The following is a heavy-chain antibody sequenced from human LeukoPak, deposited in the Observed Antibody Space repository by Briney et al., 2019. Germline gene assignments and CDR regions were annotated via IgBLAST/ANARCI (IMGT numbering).Heavy chain of an antibody. CDR2: ISGSGGST. CDR3: ASDGAAGSWFFDY. D-gene: IGHD6-13*01. CDR1: GFTFSSYA. V-gene: IGHV3-23*01. Sequence: PGGSLRLSCAASGFTFSSYAMSWVRQAPGKGLEWVSAISGSGGSTYYADSVKGRFTISRDNAKNSLYLQMNSLRAEDTAVYYCASDGAAGSWFFDYWGQGTLVTVSS. J-gene: IGHJ4*02.